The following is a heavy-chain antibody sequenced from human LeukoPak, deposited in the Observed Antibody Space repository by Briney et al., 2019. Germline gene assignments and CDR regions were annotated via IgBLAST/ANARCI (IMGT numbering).Heavy chain of an antibody. V-gene: IGHV1-8*01. CDR2: MNPNSGNT. D-gene: IGHD5-12*01. Sequence: GASVKVSCKASGYTFTSYDINWVRQATGQGLEWMGWMNPNSGNTGYAQKFQGRVTMTRNTSISTAYMELSSLRSEDTAVYYCASLRRYSGYDLDYWGQGTLVTVSS. J-gene: IGHJ4*02. CDR3: ASLRRYSGYDLDY. CDR1: GYTFTSYD.